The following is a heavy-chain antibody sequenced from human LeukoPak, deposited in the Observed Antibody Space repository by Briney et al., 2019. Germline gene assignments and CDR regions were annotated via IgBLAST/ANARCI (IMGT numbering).Heavy chain of an antibody. V-gene: IGHV4-4*07. Sequence: SETLSLTCTVSGGSISSYYWSWIRQPAGKGLEWIGRIYPSGSTNYNPSLTSRVTMSVDTSKNQFSLKLSSVTAADTAVYYCAREDRITMIAVVYFDYWGQGSLVTVSS. CDR1: GGSISSYY. CDR2: IYPSGST. CDR3: AREDRITMIAVVYFDY. J-gene: IGHJ4*02. D-gene: IGHD3-22*01.